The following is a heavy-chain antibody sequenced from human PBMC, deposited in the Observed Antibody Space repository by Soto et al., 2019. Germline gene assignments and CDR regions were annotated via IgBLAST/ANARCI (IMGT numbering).Heavy chain of an antibody. J-gene: IGHJ4*02. CDR2: VNPNSGGT. CDR1: GYTFTGYY. D-gene: IGHD3-10*01. Sequence: ASVKVSCKASGYTFTGYYIHWLRQAPGQGLEWMGWVNPNSGGTHYAQKFQGWVTMTRDTSISTVYMELSRLTSDDTAFYYCGRGNLRGPLSEDYFDYWGQGTLVTVSS. CDR3: GRGNLRGPLSEDYFDY. V-gene: IGHV1-2*04.